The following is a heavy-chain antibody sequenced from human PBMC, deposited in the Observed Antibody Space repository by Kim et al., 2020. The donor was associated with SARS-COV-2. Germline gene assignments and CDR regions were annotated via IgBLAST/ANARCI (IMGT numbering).Heavy chain of an antibody. CDR1: GFTFSSYA. Sequence: GGSLRLSCAASGFTFSSYAMHWVRQAPGKGLEWVAVISYDGSNKYYADSVKGRFTISRDNSKNTLYLQMNSLRAEDTAVYYCARDWTAEAGCFDYWGQGTLVTVSS. CDR2: ISYDGSNK. J-gene: IGHJ4*02. V-gene: IGHV3-30*04. D-gene: IGHD3-10*01. CDR3: ARDWTAEAGCFDY.